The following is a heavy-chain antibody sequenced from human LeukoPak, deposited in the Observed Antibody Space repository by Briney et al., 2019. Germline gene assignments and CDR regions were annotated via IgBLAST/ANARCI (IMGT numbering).Heavy chain of an antibody. D-gene: IGHD4-17*01. V-gene: IGHV1-2*02. CDR1: GYTFTGYY. CDR3: ARGAQVMTTVTTFDY. CDR2: INPNSGGT. Sequence: ASVKVSCKASGYTFTGYYMHWVRQAPGQGLEWMGWINPNSGGTNYAQKFQGRVTMTRDTSISTAYMELSRLRSDDTAVYYCARGAQVMTTVTTFDYWGQGTLVTVSS. J-gene: IGHJ4*02.